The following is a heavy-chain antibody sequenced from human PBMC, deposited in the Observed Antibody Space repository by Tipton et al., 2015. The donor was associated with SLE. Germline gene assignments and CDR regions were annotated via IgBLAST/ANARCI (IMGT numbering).Heavy chain of an antibody. D-gene: IGHD5-24*01. Sequence: TLSLTCTVSGGSISSGTYYWSWIRQHPGKGLEWIGYIHYSGSTYYNPSLKSRVTISVDTSENQISLRLSSVTAADTAAYFCARDLGHGYIYADYYVDYYHMDVWGKGTTVTVSS. CDR3: ARDLGHGYIYADYYVDYYHMDV. V-gene: IGHV4-31*03. CDR1: GGSISSGTYY. CDR2: IHYSGST. J-gene: IGHJ6*03.